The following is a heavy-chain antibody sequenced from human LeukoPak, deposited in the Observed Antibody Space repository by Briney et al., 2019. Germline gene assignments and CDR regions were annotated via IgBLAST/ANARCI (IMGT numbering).Heavy chain of an antibody. Sequence: GGSLRLSCAASGFTFRAYWMSWIRQAPGKGPEWVADINQDGSEEYYVQSVKGRFTVFRDNGQNAVFLQMTNLRADDTAVYYCARWKMELQRNAFDFWGQGTVVTVSS. V-gene: IGHV3-7*01. J-gene: IGHJ3*01. CDR3: ARWKMELQRNAFDF. CDR1: GFTFRAYW. CDR2: INQDGSEE. D-gene: IGHD1-26*01.